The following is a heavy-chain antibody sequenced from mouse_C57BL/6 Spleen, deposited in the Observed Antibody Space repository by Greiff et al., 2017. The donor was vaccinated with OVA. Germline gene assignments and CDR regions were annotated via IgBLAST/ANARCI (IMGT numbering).Heavy chain of an antibody. CDR2: INPGSGGT. V-gene: IGHV1-54*01. J-gene: IGHJ2*01. CDR1: GYAFTNYL. D-gene: IGHD2-3*01. CDR3: ARGDDGYYPGD. Sequence: VQLQQSGAELVRPGTSVKVSCKASGYAFTNYLIEWVKQRPGQGLEWIGVINPGSGGTNYNEKFKGKATLTADKSSSTAYMQLSSLTSEDSAVYFCARGDDGYYPGDWGQGTTLTVSS.